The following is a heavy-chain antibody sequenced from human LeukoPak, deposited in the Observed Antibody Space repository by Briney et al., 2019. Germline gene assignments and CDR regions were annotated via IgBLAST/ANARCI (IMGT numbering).Heavy chain of an antibody. CDR2: IWYDGSNK. D-gene: IGHD6-19*01. V-gene: IGHV3-33*01. J-gene: IGHJ4*02. CDR3: ARDPSSGWYYFDY. CDR1: GFTFSSYG. Sequence: PGRSLRLSCAASGFTFSSYGMHWVRQAPGKGLEWVAVIWYDGSNKYYADSVKGRFTISRDNSKNTLYLQMNSLRAEDTAVYYCARDPSSGWYYFDYWGQGTLVTVSS.